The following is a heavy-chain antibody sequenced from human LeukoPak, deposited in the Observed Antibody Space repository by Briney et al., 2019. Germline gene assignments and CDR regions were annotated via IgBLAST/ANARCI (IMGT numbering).Heavy chain of an antibody. CDR2: ISADNGNT. Sequence: WASVKVSCKASGYTFTTYNINWVRQAPGQGLEWMGWISADNGNTNYAQKFQGRVTMTTDTSTSTVYMELRSLRSDDTAVYYCARWYCSSTSCYGPAFDIWGQGTKVTVSS. CDR3: ARWYCSSTSCYGPAFDI. J-gene: IGHJ3*02. D-gene: IGHD2-2*01. V-gene: IGHV1-18*01. CDR1: GYTFTTYN.